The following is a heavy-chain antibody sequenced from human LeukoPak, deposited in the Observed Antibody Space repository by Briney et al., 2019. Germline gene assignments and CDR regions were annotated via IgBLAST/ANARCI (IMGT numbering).Heavy chain of an antibody. CDR2: IYPSDSDT. J-gene: IGHJ3*02. V-gene: IGHV5-51*01. CDR3: PRRAADAFDI. Sequence: LGESLKISCKGLGYRFSSYWSAWLRQRPGKGLEWMGIIYPSDSDTRYSPSFQGQVTISADKSITTAYLQWSSLKASDTAMYYCPRRAADAFDIWGQGTMVTVSS. CDR1: GYRFSSYW.